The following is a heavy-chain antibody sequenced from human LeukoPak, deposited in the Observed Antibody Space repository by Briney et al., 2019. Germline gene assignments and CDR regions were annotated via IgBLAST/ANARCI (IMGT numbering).Heavy chain of an antibody. D-gene: IGHD3-10*01. CDR1: GYTFTSYG. CDR3: ARALYYYGSGSYYTSPNYYGMDV. Sequence: ASVKVSCKASGYTFTSYGISWVRQAPGQGLEWKGWISAYNGNTNYAQKLQGRVTMTTDTSTSTAYMELRSLRSDDTAVYYCARALYYYGSGSYYTSPNYYGMDVWGQGTTVTVSS. CDR2: ISAYNGNT. J-gene: IGHJ6*02. V-gene: IGHV1-18*01.